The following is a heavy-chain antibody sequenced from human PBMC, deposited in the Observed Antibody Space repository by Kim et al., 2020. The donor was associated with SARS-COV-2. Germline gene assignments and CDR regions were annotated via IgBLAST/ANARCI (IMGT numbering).Heavy chain of an antibody. CDR3: ARRDWWELDY. CDR2: ISPSDS. J-gene: IGHJ4*02. Sequence: GGSLRLSCAASGFNLIDYAMNWVRQAPGKGLEWVSAISPSDSYYADSVKGRFTISRDDSKNTVYLQMSSLRVEDTAIYYCARRDWWELDYWGQGTLVTVSS. V-gene: IGHV3-23*01. D-gene: IGHD1-26*01. CDR1: GFNLIDYA.